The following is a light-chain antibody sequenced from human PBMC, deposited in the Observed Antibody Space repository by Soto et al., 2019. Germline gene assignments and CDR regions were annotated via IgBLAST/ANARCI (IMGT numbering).Light chain of an antibody. CDR2: TNN. CDR3: AAWDYGMSGPV. J-gene: IGLJ2*01. CDR1: SSNIGSNY. Sequence: QSVLTQPPSASGTPGQRVTISCSGSSSNIGSNYIYWYQQIPGTAPTIVIYTNNQRPSGVHDRFSGSKSGTSASLAISELRSEDEADYYCAAWDYGMSGPVFGGGTKLTVL. V-gene: IGLV1-47*02.